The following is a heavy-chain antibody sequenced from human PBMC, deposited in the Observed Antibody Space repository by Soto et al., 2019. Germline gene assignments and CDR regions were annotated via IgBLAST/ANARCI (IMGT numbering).Heavy chain of an antibody. V-gene: IGHV3-21*01. Sequence: EVQLVESGGGLVKPGGSLRLSCVASGITFSTYSMNWVRQAPGEGLEWVSSISYSSSYIYYADSVKGRFTISRDNAKNSLFLQMNSLRAEDTAVYYCEREGIYASGSYYLFDYWGQGTLVTVSS. D-gene: IGHD3-10*01. CDR1: GITFSTYS. CDR2: ISYSSSYI. J-gene: IGHJ4*02. CDR3: EREGIYASGSYYLFDY.